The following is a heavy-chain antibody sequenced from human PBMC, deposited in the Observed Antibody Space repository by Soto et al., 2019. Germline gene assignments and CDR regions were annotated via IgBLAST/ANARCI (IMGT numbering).Heavy chain of an antibody. D-gene: IGHD3-22*01. CDR3: ARDLPYYYDSSGYHSFDY. V-gene: IGHV1-69*01. CDR1: GGTFSSYA. J-gene: IGHJ4*02. Sequence: VKVSCKASGGTFSSYAISWVRQAPGQGLEWMGGIIPIFGTANYAQKFQGRVTITADESTSTAYMELSSLRSEDTAVYYCARDLPYYYDSSGYHSFDYWGQGTLVTVYS. CDR2: IIPIFGTA.